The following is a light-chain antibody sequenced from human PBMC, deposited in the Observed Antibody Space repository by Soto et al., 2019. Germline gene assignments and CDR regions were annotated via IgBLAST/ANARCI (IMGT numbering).Light chain of an antibody. CDR2: GAT. CDR3: QQYGSSPPSWT. J-gene: IGKJ1*01. CDR1: RSVSSSY. Sequence: ETVLTQSPGTLSLSPGERATLFCRASRSVSSSYLAWYQQKLGQAPRLLIHGATSRATGIPDRFSGSGSGTDFSLTISRLEPEDFAVYYCQQYGSSPPSWTFGQGTKVEIK. V-gene: IGKV3-20*01.